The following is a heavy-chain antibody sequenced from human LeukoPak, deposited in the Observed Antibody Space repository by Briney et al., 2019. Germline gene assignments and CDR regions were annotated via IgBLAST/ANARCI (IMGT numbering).Heavy chain of an antibody. V-gene: IGHV4-59*01. CDR2: IYYSGST. CDR3: ARDIRMVRLRGGLRSVFDY. D-gene: IGHD5-12*01. CDR1: GGSISSYY. J-gene: IGHJ4*02. Sequence: ESSETLSLTCTVSGGSISSYYWSWIRQPPGKGLEWIGYIYYSGSTNYNPSLKSRVTISVDTSKNQFSLKLSSVTAADTAVYYCARDIRMVRLRGGLRSVFDYWGQGTLVTVSS.